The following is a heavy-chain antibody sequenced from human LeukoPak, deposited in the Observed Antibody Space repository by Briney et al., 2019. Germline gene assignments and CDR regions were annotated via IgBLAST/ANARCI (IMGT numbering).Heavy chain of an antibody. D-gene: IGHD1-1*01. Sequence: SETLSLTCTVSGGSISSGSYYWSWIRQPAGKGLEWIGRIYTSGNTNYNPSLKSRVTISVDTSKNQFSLKLSSVTAADTAVHYCARDGSTQFDYWGQGTLVTVSS. V-gene: IGHV4-61*02. CDR2: IYTSGNT. CDR3: ARDGSTQFDY. CDR1: GGSISSGSYY. J-gene: IGHJ4*02.